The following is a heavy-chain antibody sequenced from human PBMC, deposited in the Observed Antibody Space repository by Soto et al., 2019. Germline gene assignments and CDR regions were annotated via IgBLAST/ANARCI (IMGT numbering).Heavy chain of an antibody. Sequence: SVKVSCKASGGTFSSYAISWVRQAPGQGLEWMGGIIPIFGTANYAQKFQGRVTITADESTSTAYMELSSLRSEDTAVYYCAREYDFWSGYPNWFDPWGQGTLVTVSS. J-gene: IGHJ5*02. CDR2: IIPIFGTA. CDR3: AREYDFWSGYPNWFDP. CDR1: GGTFSSYA. V-gene: IGHV1-69*13. D-gene: IGHD3-3*01.